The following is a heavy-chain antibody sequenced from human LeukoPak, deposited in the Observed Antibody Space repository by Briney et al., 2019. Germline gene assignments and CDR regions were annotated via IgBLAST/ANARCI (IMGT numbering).Heavy chain of an antibody. CDR3: AKYRSVSTSYFDY. J-gene: IGHJ4*02. V-gene: IGHV3-23*01. CDR1: GFTFSSYA. Sequence: GGSLRLSCAASGFTFSSYAMSWVRQAPGKGLEWVSAISGSGGSTYYADSVKGRFTISRDNSKNTLFLQMNSLRAEDTAVYYCAKYRSVSTSYFDYWGQGTLVTVSS. CDR2: ISGSGGST. D-gene: IGHD5/OR15-5a*01.